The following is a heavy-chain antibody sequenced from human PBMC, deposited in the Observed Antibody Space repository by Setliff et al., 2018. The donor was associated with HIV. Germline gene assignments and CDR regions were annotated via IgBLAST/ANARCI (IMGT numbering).Heavy chain of an antibody. V-gene: IGHV3-49*03. D-gene: IGHD4-17*01. CDR3: SRGARPTDEFVWFDP. Sequence: LRLSCVTSGFTFGDHPMSWFRQAPGKGLEWVSFIRTKGYGATTEYAASVEGRFTISRDDSKGIAYLQMDSLKTEDTAVYYCSRGARPTDEFVWFDPWGQGTLVTVS. CDR2: IRTKGYGATT. J-gene: IGHJ5*02. CDR1: GFTFGDHP.